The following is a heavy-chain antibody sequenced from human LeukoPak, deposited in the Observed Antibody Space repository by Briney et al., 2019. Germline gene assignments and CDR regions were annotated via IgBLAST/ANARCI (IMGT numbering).Heavy chain of an antibody. J-gene: IGHJ4*02. CDR3: ARDQPPYYYDSSGYYSGYYFDY. CDR1: GGSFCGYY. D-gene: IGHD3-22*01. V-gene: IGHV4-34*01. CDR2: INHSGST. Sequence: PSETLSLTCAVYGGSFCGYYWSWIRQPPGKGLEWIGEINHSGSTSYNPSLKSRVTISVDTSKNQFSLKLSSVTAADTAVYYCARDQPPYYYDSSGYYSGYYFDYWGQGTLVTVSS.